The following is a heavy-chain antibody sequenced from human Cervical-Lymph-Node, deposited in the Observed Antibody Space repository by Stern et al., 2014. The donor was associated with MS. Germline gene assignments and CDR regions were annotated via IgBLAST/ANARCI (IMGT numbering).Heavy chain of an antibody. J-gene: IGHJ4*02. V-gene: IGHV3-15*01. CDR3: TTGLPFYYHTGDPFDY. Sequence: EMQLVESGGGLVKPGGSLRLSCTASGFSFSNAWMTWVRQAPGKGLEGVGRFKSKTDGGTVDYAAPVKGRFTISRDDSQSTLYLQMNSLKTEDTAVYYCTTGLPFYYHTGDPFDYWGQGTLVTVSS. CDR1: GFSFSNAW. D-gene: IGHD2-21*01. CDR2: FKSKTDGGTV.